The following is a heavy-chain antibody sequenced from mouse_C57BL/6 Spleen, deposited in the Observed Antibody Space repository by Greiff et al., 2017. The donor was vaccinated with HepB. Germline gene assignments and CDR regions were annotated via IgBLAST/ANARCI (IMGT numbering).Heavy chain of an antibody. D-gene: IGHD2-3*01. CDR2: ISSGSSTI. CDR3: ATDGYSFDY. CDR1: GFTFSDYG. J-gene: IGHJ2*01. V-gene: IGHV5-17*01. Sequence: DVHLVESGGGLVKPGGSLKLSCAASGFTFSDYGMHWVRQAPEKGLEWVAYISSGSSTIYYADTVKGRFTISRDNAKNTLFLQMTSLRSEDTAMYYCATDGYSFDYWGQGTTLTVSS.